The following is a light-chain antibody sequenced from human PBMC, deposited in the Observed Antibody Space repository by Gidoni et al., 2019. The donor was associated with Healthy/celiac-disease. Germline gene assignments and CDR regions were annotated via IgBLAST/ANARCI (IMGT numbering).Light chain of an antibody. CDR3: QQYGSSLGT. Sequence: EIVLTQSPGTLSLSPGERATLSCRASQSVSSSYLAWYQQKPGQAPRLLIYGASSRATVIPDRFSGSGSGTDVTLTISRLEPEYFAVYYCQQYGSSLGTFGQGTKVEIK. V-gene: IGKV3-20*01. CDR2: GAS. J-gene: IGKJ1*01. CDR1: QSVSSSY.